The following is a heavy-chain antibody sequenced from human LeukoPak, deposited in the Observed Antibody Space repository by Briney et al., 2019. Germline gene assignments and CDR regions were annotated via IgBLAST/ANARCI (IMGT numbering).Heavy chain of an antibody. CDR3: VRGYGSGSRHFDY. V-gene: IGHV4-59*01. CDR1: GGSISSYY. J-gene: IGHJ4*02. D-gene: IGHD3-10*01. CDR2: IYYSGST. Sequence: SETLSLTCTVSGGSISSYYWSWIRQPPGKGLEWIGYIYYSGSTNYNPSLKSRVTISVDTSKNQFSLKLSSVTAADTAVYYCVRGYGSGSRHFDYWGQGTLVTVSS.